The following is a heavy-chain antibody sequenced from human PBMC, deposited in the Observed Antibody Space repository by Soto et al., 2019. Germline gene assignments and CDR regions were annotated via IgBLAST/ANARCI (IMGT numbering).Heavy chain of an antibody. J-gene: IGHJ5*02. Sequence: ASVKVSCKASGYTFTSYAMHWVRQAPGQRLERMGWINAGNGKTKFSQRFQGRVTITRDTTASTAYMELSSLRSEDTAVYYCAIVGVVPALKIDNCFDPWGQGTLVTVSS. CDR1: GYTFTSYA. V-gene: IGHV1-3*01. CDR3: AIVGVVPALKIDNCFDP. D-gene: IGHD2-2*01. CDR2: INAGNGKT.